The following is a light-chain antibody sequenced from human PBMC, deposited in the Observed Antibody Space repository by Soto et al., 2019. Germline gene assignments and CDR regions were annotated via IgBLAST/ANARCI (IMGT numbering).Light chain of an antibody. Sequence: EIVLTQSPRTLSLSPGESATLSCRASQNVYINSLAWFQQKPGKTPRLLIYGPSTRAAGVPDRFTGSGSGADFALTSTSLEPEYFAMYYCQQYGGAPFTFGPGTRV. J-gene: IGKJ3*01. CDR1: QNVYINS. V-gene: IGKV3-20*01. CDR3: QQYGGAPFT. CDR2: GPS.